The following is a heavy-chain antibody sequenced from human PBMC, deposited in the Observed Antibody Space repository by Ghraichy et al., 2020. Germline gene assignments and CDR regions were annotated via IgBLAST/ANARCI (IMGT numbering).Heavy chain of an antibody. CDR1: RFTFGSHG. J-gene: IGHJ2*01. CDR2: ISDDGTKR. CDR3: VKDRGYAYGFDWYFDL. Sequence: GGSLRLSCAASRFTFGSHGMHWVRQTPGKGLDWVAAISDDGTKRYYGDSVKGRFIISRDNSKNTLYLQLNNLVPGDTAVYFCVKDRGYAYGFDWYFDLWGRGTLVTVSS. V-gene: IGHV3-30*18. D-gene: IGHD5-18*01.